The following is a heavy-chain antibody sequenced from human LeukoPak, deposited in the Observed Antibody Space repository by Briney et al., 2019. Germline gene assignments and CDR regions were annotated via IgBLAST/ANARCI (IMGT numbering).Heavy chain of an antibody. CDR3: AGQLELRFLEWLIDY. J-gene: IGHJ4*02. CDR1: GFTFSSYG. D-gene: IGHD3-3*01. CDR2: ISYDGSNK. Sequence: GGSLRLSCAASGFTFSSYGMHWVRQAPGKGLEWVAVISYDGSNKYYADSVKGRFTISRDNSKNTLYLQMNSLRAEDTAVYYCAGQLELRFLEWLIDYWGQGTLVTVSS. V-gene: IGHV3-30*03.